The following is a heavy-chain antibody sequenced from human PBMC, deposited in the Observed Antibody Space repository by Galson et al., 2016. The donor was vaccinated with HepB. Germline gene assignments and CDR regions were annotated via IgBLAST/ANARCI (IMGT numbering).Heavy chain of an antibody. CDR2: ISAYNGNT. Sequence: SVKVSCKASGYTFTTYGISWVRQAPGQGLEWMGCISAYNGNTNHAQKLQGRVTMTTDTSTSTAYMELRSLRSDDTAVYYCARDPRKIRYQLLEIYYYYYAMDVWGQGTTVTVSS. D-gene: IGHD2-2*01. CDR3: ARDPRKIRYQLLEIYYYYYAMDV. CDR1: GYTFTTYG. J-gene: IGHJ6*02. V-gene: IGHV1-18*01.